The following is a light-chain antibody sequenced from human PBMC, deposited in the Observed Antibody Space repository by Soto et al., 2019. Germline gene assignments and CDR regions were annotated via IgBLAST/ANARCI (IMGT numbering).Light chain of an antibody. CDR1: SGHSSYA. CDR3: QTWVTGIVV. J-gene: IGLJ2*01. CDR2: LNIDGSH. V-gene: IGLV4-69*01. Sequence: QAVLTQSPSAAASLGASVKLTCTLSSGHSSYAIAWHQQQPEKGPRYLMNLNIDGSHSKGDGIPDRFSGSSSGAERYLTISSLQSEDEADYYCQTWVTGIVVFVVGTKVNVL.